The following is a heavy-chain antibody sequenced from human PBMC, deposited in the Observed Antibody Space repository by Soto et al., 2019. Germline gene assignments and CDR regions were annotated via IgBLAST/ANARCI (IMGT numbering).Heavy chain of an antibody. D-gene: IGHD3-10*01. Sequence: GGSLRLSCAASGFTFSSYWMSWVRQVPGKGLEWVANIKQDGSEKYYVDSVKGRFTISRDNAKNSLYLQMNSLRAEDTAVYYCARRAAYYGSGSYQYYFDYWGQGTLVTVSS. CDR3: ARRAAYYGSGSYQYYFDY. J-gene: IGHJ4*02. CDR1: GFTFSSYW. CDR2: IKQDGSEK. V-gene: IGHV3-7*01.